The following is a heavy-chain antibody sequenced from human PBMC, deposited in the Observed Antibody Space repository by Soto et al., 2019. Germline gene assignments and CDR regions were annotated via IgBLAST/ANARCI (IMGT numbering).Heavy chain of an antibody. CDR2: IWSDGSKK. D-gene: IGHD2-2*02. J-gene: IGHJ4*02. V-gene: IGHV3-33*01. CDR1: GFSFSAYG. CDR3: ARAYPYRTTDY. Sequence: QVQLVESGGGVVQPGRSLRLSCAASGFSFSAYGMHWVRQAPGRGLVWVAVIWSDGSKKYYKDSVKGRFTISRDNSKDTVSLQTDNSRVEDTATYYCARAYPYRTTDYWGQGTLVIVSS.